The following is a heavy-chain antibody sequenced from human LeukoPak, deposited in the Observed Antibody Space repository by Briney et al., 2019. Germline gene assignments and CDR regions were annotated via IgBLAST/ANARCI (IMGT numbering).Heavy chain of an antibody. Sequence: GGSLRLSCAASGFTFSSYWMHWVRQVPGKGLVWVSRINIDGSRTGYADSVKGRFTISRDNGKKTLYLQMNSLRADDTAVYYCTRDGLLVSGVALDIWGQGTMVTVSS. V-gene: IGHV3-74*01. D-gene: IGHD2-15*01. CDR1: GFTFSSYW. CDR2: INIDGSRT. CDR3: TRDGLLVSGVALDI. J-gene: IGHJ3*02.